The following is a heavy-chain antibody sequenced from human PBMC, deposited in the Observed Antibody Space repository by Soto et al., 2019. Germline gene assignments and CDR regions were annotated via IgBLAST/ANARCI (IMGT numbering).Heavy chain of an antibody. D-gene: IGHD4-17*01. V-gene: IGHV3-11*01. Sequence: QVQLVESGGGLVKPGGSLRLSCAASGFTFSDYYMSWIRQAPGKGLEWVSYISSSGSTIYYADSVKGRFTISRDNAKNSLYLQMNSLRAEDTAVYYCARAPVLYGDYVRSQSRYFDYWGQGTLVTVSS. J-gene: IGHJ4*02. CDR2: ISSSGSTI. CDR3: ARAPVLYGDYVRSQSRYFDY. CDR1: GFTFSDYY.